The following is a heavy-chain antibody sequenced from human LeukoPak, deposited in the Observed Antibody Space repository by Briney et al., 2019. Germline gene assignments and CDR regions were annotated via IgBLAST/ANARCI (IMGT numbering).Heavy chain of an antibody. V-gene: IGHV1-8*01. CDR1: GYTFTSYD. CDR2: MNPHSGNT. Sequence: ASVKVSCKASGYTFTSYDINWVRQATGQGLEWMGWMNPHSGNTGHAQKFQGRVTMTRNTSISTAYMELSSLRSEDTAVYYCARGKRGGSGSSKSYYYYYYMDVWGKGTTVTVSS. D-gene: IGHD3-10*01. CDR3: ARGKRGGSGSSKSYYYYYYMDV. J-gene: IGHJ6*03.